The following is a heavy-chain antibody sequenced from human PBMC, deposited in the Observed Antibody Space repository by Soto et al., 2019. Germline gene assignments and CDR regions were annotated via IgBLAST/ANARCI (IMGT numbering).Heavy chain of an antibody. Sequence: QITLKESGPTLVKPTQTLTLTCTLSGFSFSTGGVGVGWIRQPPGKALEWLAFIYWDDDNYYNPSLKSRLTIPXXTXKXXLLLTRHNVGPVGTAASYCARGPCVVRGVSHWFAPWGQGTLVTVSS. J-gene: IGHJ5*02. V-gene: IGHV2-5*02. CDR2: IYWDDDN. CDR1: GFSFSTGGVG. CDR3: ARGPCVVRGVSHWFAP. D-gene: IGHD3-10*01.